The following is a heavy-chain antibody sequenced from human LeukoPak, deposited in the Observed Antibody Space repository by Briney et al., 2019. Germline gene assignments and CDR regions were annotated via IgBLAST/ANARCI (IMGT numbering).Heavy chain of an antibody. CDR2: ISYDGSNK. V-gene: IGHV3-30*18. CDR1: GFTFSSYG. Sequence: GGSLRLSCAASGFTFSSYGMHWVRQAPGKGLEWVAVISYDGSNKYYADSVKGRFTISRDNSKNTLYLQMNGLRAEDTAVYYCAKNYGSGSYYLYYFDYWGQGTLVTVSS. CDR3: AKNYGSGSYYLYYFDY. J-gene: IGHJ4*02. D-gene: IGHD3-10*01.